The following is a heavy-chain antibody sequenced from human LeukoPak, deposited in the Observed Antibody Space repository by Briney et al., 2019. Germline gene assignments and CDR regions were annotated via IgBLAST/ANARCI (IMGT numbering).Heavy chain of an antibody. CDR1: GGSISSGSYY. CDR3: ARIGGYYDSSGYYTYFGY. V-gene: IGHV4-61*02. Sequence: PSETLSLTCTVSGGSISSGSYYWRWIRQPAGKGLEWIGRIYTSGSTNYNPSLKSRVTISVDTSKNQFSLKLSSFTAAETAVYYCARIGGYYDSSGYYTYFGYWGQGTLVTVSS. CDR2: IYTSGST. D-gene: IGHD3-22*01. J-gene: IGHJ4*02.